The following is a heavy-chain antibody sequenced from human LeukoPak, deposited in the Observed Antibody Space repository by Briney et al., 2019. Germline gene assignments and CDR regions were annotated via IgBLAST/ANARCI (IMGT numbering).Heavy chain of an antibody. CDR3: ARRFRVIMVRGPPGYGMDV. J-gene: IGHJ6*02. CDR2: VYYSGTT. CDR1: GGSISSSNSY. Sequence: PSETLSLTCTVSGGSISSSNSYWGWIRQPPGKGLEWIGGVYYSGTTYDNPSLKSRVTVSVDTSKNQFSLKLNSLTAADTAACYCARRFRVIMVRGPPGYGMDVWGQGTTVTVSS. V-gene: IGHV4-39*01. D-gene: IGHD3-10*01.